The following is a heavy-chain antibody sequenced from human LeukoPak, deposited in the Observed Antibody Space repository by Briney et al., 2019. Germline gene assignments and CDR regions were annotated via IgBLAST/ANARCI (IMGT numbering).Heavy chain of an antibody. Sequence: GGSLRLSCTASGFTFGDYAMSWFRQAPGKGLVWVSRINNDGCGTSSADSVKDRFTNSRDNAKNILFLQMNSLRAEDTAVYYCARDSLSNFYFDCWGQGTLVTVSS. D-gene: IGHD4-11*01. CDR2: INNDGCGT. J-gene: IGHJ4*02. V-gene: IGHV3-74*01. CDR3: ARDSLSNFYFDC. CDR1: GFTFGDYA.